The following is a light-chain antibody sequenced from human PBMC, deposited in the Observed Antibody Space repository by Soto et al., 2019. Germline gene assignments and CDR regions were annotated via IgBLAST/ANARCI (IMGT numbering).Light chain of an antibody. CDR1: QAISNY. CDR2: GAK. Sequence: DIQMTQSPSFLSASVGDRVTITCRASQAISNYLNWYQQKPGKAPNLLIFGAKTLQSGVPSRFSGSGSGTDFTLTISSLQPEDVASYYCQNHDSAPITFGQGTRLEIK. CDR3: QNHDSAPIT. J-gene: IGKJ5*01. V-gene: IGKV1-27*01.